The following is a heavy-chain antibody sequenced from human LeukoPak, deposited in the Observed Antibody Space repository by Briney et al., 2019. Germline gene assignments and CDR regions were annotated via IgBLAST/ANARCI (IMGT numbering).Heavy chain of an antibody. D-gene: IGHD2-15*01. Sequence: GGSLRLSCAASGFTFRNYWMGWVRQAPGKGLEGVANTKPDGSAEYYADSVRGRFTTSRDNANNFLYLQMNRLRAEDTAVYYCARDGGLNPNFDYWGQGTLVTVSS. CDR1: GFTFRNYW. CDR3: ARDGGLNPNFDY. CDR2: TKPDGSAE. V-gene: IGHV3-7*01. J-gene: IGHJ4*02.